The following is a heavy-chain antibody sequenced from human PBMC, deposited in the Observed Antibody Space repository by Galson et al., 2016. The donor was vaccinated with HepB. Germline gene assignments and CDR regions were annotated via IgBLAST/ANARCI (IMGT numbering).Heavy chain of an antibody. J-gene: IGHJ6*01. CDR2: INWNGGAS. CDR3: GGVFCSDGGCYRGYYYGMDV. Sequence: SLRLSCAASGFIFDDYGLTWVRQAPGKGLEWVSGINWNGGASGYADSVKGRFTISRDNARNLLYLQMNSLRAEDSALSYFGGVFCSDGGCYRGYYYGMDVWGQGATVTVSS. V-gene: IGHV3-20*04. CDR1: GFIFDDYG. D-gene: IGHD2-15*01.